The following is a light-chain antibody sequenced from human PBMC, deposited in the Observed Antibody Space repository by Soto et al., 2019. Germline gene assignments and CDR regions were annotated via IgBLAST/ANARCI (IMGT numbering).Light chain of an antibody. J-gene: IGKJ5*01. CDR3: QQYNNWPPIT. Sequence: EIVLTQSPGTLSLSPGKRPTLSCRASQSVSSSYLACYQPKPGQAPSLXXYDVSDRATGIPARFSGRGSGTEFTLTISSLQSEDFAVYYGQQYNNWPPITFGQGTRLEIK. CDR2: DVS. CDR1: QSVSSSY. V-gene: IGKV3D-15*01.